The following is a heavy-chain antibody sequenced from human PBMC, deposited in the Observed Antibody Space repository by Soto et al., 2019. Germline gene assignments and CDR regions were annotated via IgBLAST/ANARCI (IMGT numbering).Heavy chain of an antibody. CDR1: GFNFRIYA. CDR3: AKDLRPDGRYDLDY. V-gene: IGHV3-23*01. Sequence: EVQLLESGGGLAQAGGSLRLSCAASGFNFRIYAMNWVRQAPGKGLEWVSVMIGDGTSWDYADSVRGRFTISRDNSKNMLYLQMNSLRAEDTAGYDCAKDLRPDGRYDLDYWGQGTLVTVSS. J-gene: IGHJ4*02. D-gene: IGHD1-26*01. CDR2: MIGDGTSW.